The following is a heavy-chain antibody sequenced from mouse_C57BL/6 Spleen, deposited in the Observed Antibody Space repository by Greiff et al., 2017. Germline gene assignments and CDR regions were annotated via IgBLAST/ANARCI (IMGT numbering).Heavy chain of an antibody. CDR3: TVTGTPFGY. D-gene: IGHD4-1*01. CDR1: GFNIKDDY. CDR2: IDPEIGAT. J-gene: IGHJ2*01. V-gene: IGHV14-4*01. Sequence: EVQLQQSGAELVRPGASVKLSCTASGFNIKDDYMHWVKQRPEQGLEWIGWIDPEIGATAYASKFQGKATITADTSSNTAYLQLSSLTSEDAAVYYCTVTGTPFGYWGQGTTLTVSS.